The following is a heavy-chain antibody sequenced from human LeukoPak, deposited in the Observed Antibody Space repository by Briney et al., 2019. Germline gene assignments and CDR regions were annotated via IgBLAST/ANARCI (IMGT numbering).Heavy chain of an antibody. J-gene: IGHJ4*02. CDR2: ISAYNGNT. V-gene: IGHV1-18*01. D-gene: IGHD6-19*01. CDR3: ATGEVIAVAGTGFDY. CDR1: GYTFTSYG. Sequence: GASVKVSCKASGYTFTSYGISWVRQAPGQGLEWVGWISAYNGNTNYAQKLQGRVTMTTDTSTSTAYMELRSLRSEDTAVYYCATGEVIAVAGTGFDYWGQGTLVTVSS.